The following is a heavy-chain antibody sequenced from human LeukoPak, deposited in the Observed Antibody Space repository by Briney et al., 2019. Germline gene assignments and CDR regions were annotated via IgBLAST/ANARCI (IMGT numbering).Heavy chain of an antibody. CDR3: ARRYYYGSGSYPYYFDY. V-gene: IGHV5-51*01. CDR1: GYSFTSYW. J-gene: IGHJ4*02. D-gene: IGHD3-10*01. CDR2: IYPGDSDT. Sequence: GESLKISCKGSGYSFTSYWIGWVRQMPGKGLEWMGIIYPGDSDTRYSPSFQGQVTISADKSISTAYLQWSSLKASDTAMYYSARRYYYGSGSYPYYFDYWGQGTLVTVSS.